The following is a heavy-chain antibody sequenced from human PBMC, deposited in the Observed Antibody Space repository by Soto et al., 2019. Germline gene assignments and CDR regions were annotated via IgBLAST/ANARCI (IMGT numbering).Heavy chain of an antibody. CDR1: GGTFSSYT. CDR3: ARDPLPNLVPLSYFDL. V-gene: IGHV1-69*08. D-gene: IGHD6-13*01. Sequence: QVQLVQSGAEVKKPGSSVKVSCKASGGTFSSYTISWVRQAPGQGLEWMGRIIPILGIANYAKKFQGRVTITADKSTSTAYMELSSLRTENTAVYSCARDPLPNLVPLSYFDLWGRGTLVTF. CDR2: IIPILGIA. J-gene: IGHJ2*01.